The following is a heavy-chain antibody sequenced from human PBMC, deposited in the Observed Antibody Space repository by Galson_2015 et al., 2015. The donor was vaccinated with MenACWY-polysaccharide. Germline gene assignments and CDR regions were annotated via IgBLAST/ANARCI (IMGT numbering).Heavy chain of an antibody. D-gene: IGHD6-19*01. CDR1: GLTFRSAG. CDR2: IQNAGSPK. J-gene: IGHJ3*02. Sequence: SLRLSCAAAGLTFRSAGMHWGRQAPGKGLEWVAVIQNAGSPKAYADSVKGRFTISRDNSKNTLYLEMNSLRAEDTAVYYCARESSRIVFHAFEIWGQGTMVTVSS. V-gene: IGHV3-33*01. CDR3: ARESSRIVFHAFEI.